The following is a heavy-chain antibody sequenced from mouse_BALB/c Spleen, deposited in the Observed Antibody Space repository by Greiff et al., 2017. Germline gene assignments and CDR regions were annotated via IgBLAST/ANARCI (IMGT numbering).Heavy chain of an antibody. V-gene: IGHV5-12-1*01. D-gene: IGHD2-3*01. CDR1: GFAFSSYD. CDR2: ISSGGGST. J-gene: IGHJ4*01. Sequence: EVKLVESGGGLVKPGGSLKLSCAASGFAFSSYDMSWVRQTPEKRLEWVAYISSGGGSTYYPDTVKGRFTISRDNAKNTLYLQMSSLKSEDTAMYYCARHLYDGYYAYYAMDYWGQGTSVTVSS. CDR3: ARHLYDGYYAYYAMDY.